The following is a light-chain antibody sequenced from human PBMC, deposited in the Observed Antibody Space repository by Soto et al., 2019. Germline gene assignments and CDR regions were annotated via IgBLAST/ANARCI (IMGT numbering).Light chain of an antibody. Sequence: DTQMTQSPSTLSASVGDRVTITCRASQSIASWLAWYQQKPAEAPNLLIYRASTLESGVPSRFSGSGSGTESTLTISSPRPDDFATYYSQQYNTYSRTFGQGTKGEIK. CDR1: QSIASW. CDR2: RAS. CDR3: QQYNTYSRT. J-gene: IGKJ1*01. V-gene: IGKV1-5*03.